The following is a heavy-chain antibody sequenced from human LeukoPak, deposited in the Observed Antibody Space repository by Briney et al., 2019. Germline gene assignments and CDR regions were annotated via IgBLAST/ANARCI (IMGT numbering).Heavy chain of an antibody. V-gene: IGHV1-18*01. CDR1: GYTFTSYG. Sequence: ASVKASCKASGYTFTSYGISWVRQAPGQGLEWMGWISAYNGNTNYAQKLQGRVTMTTDTSTSTAYMELRSLRSDDTAVYYCASSYGSGSTDAFDIWGQGTMVTVSS. D-gene: IGHD3-10*01. J-gene: IGHJ3*02. CDR3: ASSYGSGSTDAFDI. CDR2: ISAYNGNT.